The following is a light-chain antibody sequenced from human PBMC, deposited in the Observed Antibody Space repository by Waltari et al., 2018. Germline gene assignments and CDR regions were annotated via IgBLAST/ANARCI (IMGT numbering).Light chain of an antibody. CDR1: QGIARA. J-gene: IGKJ4*01. Sequence: AIQLTQSPSSLSASERDRVSITCRASQGIARALAWYQQKPGKPPRLLVYAASSFESGVPSRFSGSGSGRDFTLTISSLQPEDFATYYCQQYGSSPLTFGGGTKVEIK. V-gene: IGKV1-13*02. CDR3: QQYGSSPLT. CDR2: AAS.